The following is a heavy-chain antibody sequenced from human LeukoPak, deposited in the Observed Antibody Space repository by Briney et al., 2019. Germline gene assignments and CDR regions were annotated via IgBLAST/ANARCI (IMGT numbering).Heavy chain of an antibody. CDR2: IIPIFGTA. CDR1: GGTFSSYA. D-gene: IGHD3-16*02. CDR3: ARGADHLTYYDYVWGSYRYTYFDY. J-gene: IGHJ4*02. Sequence: GASVKVSCKASGGTFSSYAISWVRQAPGQGLEWMGGIIPIFGTASYAQKFQGRVTITTDESTSTAYMELSSLRSEDTAVYYCARGADHLTYYDYVWGSYRYTYFDYWGQGTLVTVSS. V-gene: IGHV1-69*05.